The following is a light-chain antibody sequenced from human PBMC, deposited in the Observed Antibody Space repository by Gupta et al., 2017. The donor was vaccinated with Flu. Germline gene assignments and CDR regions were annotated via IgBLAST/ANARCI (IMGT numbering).Light chain of an antibody. J-gene: IGKJ1*01. CDR3: QQYNQWPRT. CDR2: AAA. Sequence: GERGTRSCRASQSIGSSLAWYQQTPGQAPRLLISAAATRATGVPDRFSAWGSGTDFILTISSLQSEDSAIYYCQQYNQWPRTFGQGTKVEIK. V-gene: IGKV3-15*01. CDR1: QSIGSS.